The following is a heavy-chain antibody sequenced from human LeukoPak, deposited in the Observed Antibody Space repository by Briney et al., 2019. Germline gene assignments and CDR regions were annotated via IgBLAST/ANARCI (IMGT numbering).Heavy chain of an antibody. CDR1: GHSFTNHW. V-gene: IGHV5-51*01. CDR3: ARHSSGADH. Sequence: GESLKISCKASGHSFTNHWIGWVRQMPGIGLEWVGIINFGDSKTLYSPSFQGQVTISLDKSISTTYLQWRSLKASDTAMYYCARHSSGADHWGQGTLVTVSS. J-gene: IGHJ4*02. D-gene: IGHD6-19*01. CDR2: INFGDSKT.